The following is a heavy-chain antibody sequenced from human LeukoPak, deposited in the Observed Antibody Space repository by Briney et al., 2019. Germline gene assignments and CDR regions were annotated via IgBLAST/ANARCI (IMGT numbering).Heavy chain of an antibody. J-gene: IGHJ4*02. CDR2: ISYDGSNK. CDR1: GFTFSSYA. Sequence: GRSLRLSCAASGFTFSSYAMHWVRQAPGKGLEWVAVISYDGSNKYYADSVKGRFTISRDNSKNTLYLQMNSLRAEDTAVYYCAREGATLYYFDYWGQGTLVTVSS. CDR3: AREGATLYYFDY. V-gene: IGHV3-30-3*01. D-gene: IGHD1-26*01.